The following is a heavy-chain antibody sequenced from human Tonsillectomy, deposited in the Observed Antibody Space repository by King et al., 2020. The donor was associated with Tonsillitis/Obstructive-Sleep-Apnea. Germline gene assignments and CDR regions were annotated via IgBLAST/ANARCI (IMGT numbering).Heavy chain of an antibody. J-gene: IGHJ5*02. CDR1: GYTFTSYA. V-gene: IGHV1-3*01. D-gene: IGHD4-11*01. CDR2: INAGNGNT. Sequence: QLVQSGAEVKKPGASVKVSCKASGYTFTSYAMHWVRQAPGQRLEWMGWINAGNGNTKYSQKFQGRVTITRDTPASTAYMELSSLRSEDTAVYYCARGGGYSNYEGWFDPWGQGTLVTVSS. CDR3: ARGGGYSNYEGWFDP.